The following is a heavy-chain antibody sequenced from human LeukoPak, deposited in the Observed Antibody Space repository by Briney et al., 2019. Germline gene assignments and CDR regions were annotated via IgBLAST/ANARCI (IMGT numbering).Heavy chain of an antibody. CDR2: ISGSGGST. CDR3: ATSSPSTTNYFDY. CDR1: GFTFKSYA. Sequence: PGGSLRLSCAASGFTFKSYAMSWVRQAPGKGLEWVSAISGSGGSTYYADSVKGRFTISRDNSKNTLYLQMNSLRAEDTAVYYCATSSPSTTNYFDYWGQGTLVTVSS. J-gene: IGHJ4*02. V-gene: IGHV3-23*01. D-gene: IGHD4-17*01.